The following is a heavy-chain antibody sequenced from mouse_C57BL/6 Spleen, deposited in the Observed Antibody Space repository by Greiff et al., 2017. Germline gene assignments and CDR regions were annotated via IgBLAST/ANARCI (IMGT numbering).Heavy chain of an antibody. CDR3: ARGTKDY. V-gene: IGHV1-9*01. J-gene: IGHJ4*01. CDR1: GYTFTGYW. Sequence: VQLQQPGAELMKPGASVKLSCKATGYTFTGYWIEWVKQRPGHGLEWIGKIFPSSGGTNYNEKFKGKATLTADTSSNTACMQLSSLTTEDSAIIYCARGTKDYWGQGTSVTVSS. CDR2: IFPSSGGT.